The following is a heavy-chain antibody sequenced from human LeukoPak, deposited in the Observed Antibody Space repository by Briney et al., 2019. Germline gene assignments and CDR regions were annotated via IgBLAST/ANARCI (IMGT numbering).Heavy chain of an antibody. V-gene: IGHV3-30*04. CDR2: ISYDGSDK. J-gene: IGHJ4*02. D-gene: IGHD2-8*01. CDR3: ASAALLYLPFNLPNHYEY. Sequence: GGSLRLSCAASGFTFSTYAMHWVRQAPGKGLEWVAVISYDGSDKYYADSVKGRFTISRDNSKNTLYLQMNSLRAEDTAVYYCASAALLYLPFNLPNHYEYSGQGTLVTVSS. CDR1: GFTFSTYA.